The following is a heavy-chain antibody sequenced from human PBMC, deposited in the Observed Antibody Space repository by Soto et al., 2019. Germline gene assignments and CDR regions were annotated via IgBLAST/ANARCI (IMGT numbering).Heavy chain of an antibody. D-gene: IGHD3-10*01. V-gene: IGHV3-7*01. CDR2: IKQYGSEK. J-gene: IGHJ5*02. Sequence: EVQLVESGGGLVQPGGSLRLSCAASGFTFSSYWMSWVRQAPGKGLEWVANIKQYGSEKYYVDSVKGRFTISRDNAKNSLYLLMNSLRAEDTAVYYCAIDSTMVRGVVNWFDPWGQGTLVTVSS. CDR1: GFTFSSYW. CDR3: AIDSTMVRGVVNWFDP.